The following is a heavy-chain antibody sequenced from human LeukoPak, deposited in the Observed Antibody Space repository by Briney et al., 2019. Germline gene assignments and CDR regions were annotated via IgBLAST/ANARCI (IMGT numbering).Heavy chain of an antibody. D-gene: IGHD3-22*01. CDR2: IYTSGST. V-gene: IGHV4-4*07. CDR3: ARDKVDYYYDSSGWFDP. CDR1: GGSIGSYY. Sequence: SETLSLTCTVSGGSIGSYYWSWIRQPAGKGLEWIGRIYTSGSTNYNPSLKSRVTMSVDTSKNQFSLKLSSVTAADTAVYYCARDKVDYYYDSSGWFDPWSQGTLVTVSS. J-gene: IGHJ5*02.